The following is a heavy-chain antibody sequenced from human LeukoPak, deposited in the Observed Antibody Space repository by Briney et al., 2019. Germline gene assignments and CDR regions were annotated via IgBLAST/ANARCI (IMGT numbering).Heavy chain of an antibody. V-gene: IGHV3-48*03. D-gene: IGHD5-12*01. Sequence: GGSLRLSCAAYGFTFSIYEMNWVRQAPGKGLEWISYIDTSGTTTYYADSVRGRFTISRDNAKNSLYLQMNSLRAEDTAVYYCARDSGYEAIISEDAFDIWGQGTMVTVSS. CDR3: ARDSGYEAIISEDAFDI. J-gene: IGHJ3*02. CDR1: GFTFSIYE. CDR2: IDTSGTTT.